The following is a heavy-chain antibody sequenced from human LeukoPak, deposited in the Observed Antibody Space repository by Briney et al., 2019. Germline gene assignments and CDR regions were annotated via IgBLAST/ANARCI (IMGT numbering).Heavy chain of an antibody. CDR3: ARGRYADFWSGYSDY. V-gene: IGHV1-69*05. J-gene: IGHJ4*02. CDR2: IFPIFGTA. D-gene: IGHD3-3*01. Sequence: SVKVSCKASGGTFFSYAISWVRQAPGQGLEWMGGIFPIFGTANYAQKFQGRVTITTDESTSTAYMELSSLRSEDTAVYYCARGRYADFWSGYSDYWGQGTLVTVSS. CDR1: GGTFFSYA.